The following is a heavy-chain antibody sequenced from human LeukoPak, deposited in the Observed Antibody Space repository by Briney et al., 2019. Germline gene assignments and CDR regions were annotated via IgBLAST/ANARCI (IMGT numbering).Heavy chain of an antibody. CDR3: ARGPTRYDFWSGYYRD. D-gene: IGHD3-3*01. J-gene: IGHJ4*02. V-gene: IGHV4-34*01. Sequence: SETLSLTCAVYGGSFSGYYWSWIRQPPGKGLEWIGKINHSGSTNYNPSLKSRVTISVDTSKNQFSLKLSSVTAADTAVYYCARGPTRYDFWSGYYRDWGQGTLVTVSS. CDR2: INHSGST. CDR1: GGSFSGYY.